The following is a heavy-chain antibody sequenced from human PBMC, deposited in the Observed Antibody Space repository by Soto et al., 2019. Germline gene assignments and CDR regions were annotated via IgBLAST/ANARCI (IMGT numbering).Heavy chain of an antibody. D-gene: IGHD2-15*01. CDR3: AKEYCSGGSCSDFDY. J-gene: IGHJ4*02. CDR2: ISWNSGSI. CDR1: GFTFDDYA. Sequence: EVQLVESGGGLVQPGRSLRLSCAASGFTFDDYAMHWVRQAPGKGLEWVSGISWNSGSIGYADSVKGRFTISRDNAKNSLYLQMNSLRAEDTALYYCAKEYCSGGSCSDFDYWGQGTLVTVSS. V-gene: IGHV3-9*01.